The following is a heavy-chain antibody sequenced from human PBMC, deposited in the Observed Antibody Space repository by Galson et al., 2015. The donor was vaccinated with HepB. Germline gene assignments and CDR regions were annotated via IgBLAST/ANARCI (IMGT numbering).Heavy chain of an antibody. V-gene: IGHV1-69*13. CDR1: GGTFSSYA. D-gene: IGHD7-27*01. CDR3: ARVALGHDAFDI. J-gene: IGHJ3*02. CDR2: IIPIFGTA. Sequence: SVKVSCKASGGTFSSYAISWVRQAPGQGLEWMGGIIPIFGTANYAQKFQGRVTITADESTSTAYMELSSLRSEDTAVYYCARVALGHDAFDIWGQGTMVTVSS.